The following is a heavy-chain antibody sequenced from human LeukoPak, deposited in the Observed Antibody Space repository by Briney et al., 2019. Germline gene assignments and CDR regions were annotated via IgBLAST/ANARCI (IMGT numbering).Heavy chain of an antibody. D-gene: IGHD3-9*01. V-gene: IGHV3-21*01. Sequence: SGGSLRLSCAASGFTFSGYWMSWVRQAPGKGLEWVSSISSSSSYIYYADSVKGRFTISRDNAKNSLYLQMNSLRAEDTAVYYCASALVPSDDAFDIWGQGTMVTVSS. J-gene: IGHJ3*02. CDR1: GFTFSGYW. CDR2: ISSSSSYI. CDR3: ASALVPSDDAFDI.